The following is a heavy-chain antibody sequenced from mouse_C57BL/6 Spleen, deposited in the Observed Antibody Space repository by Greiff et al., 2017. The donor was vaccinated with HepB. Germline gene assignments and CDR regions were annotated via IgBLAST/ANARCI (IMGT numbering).Heavy chain of an antibody. Sequence: EVNLVESGGGLVQSGRSLRLSCATSGFTFSDFYMEWVRHAPGKGLEWIAASRNKANDYTTEYSASVKGRFIVSRDTSQSILYLQMNALRAEDTAIYYCARDPITTVVATEVMDYWGQGTSVTVSS. D-gene: IGHD1-1*01. CDR3: ARDPITTVVATEVMDY. V-gene: IGHV7-1*01. CDR1: GFTFSDFY. J-gene: IGHJ4*01. CDR2: SRNKANDYTT.